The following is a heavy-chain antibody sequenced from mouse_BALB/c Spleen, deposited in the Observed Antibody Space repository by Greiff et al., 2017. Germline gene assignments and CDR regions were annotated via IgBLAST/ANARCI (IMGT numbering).Heavy chain of an antibody. CDR2: INPYNGDT. J-gene: IGHJ3*01. CDR3: ARLRTYYDYDVAY. CDR1: GYSFTGYN. Sequence: VQLQQSGPELEKPGASVKISCKASGYSFTGYNMNWVKQSHGKSLDWIGRINPYNGDTFYNQKFKGKATLTVDKSSSTAHMELRSLTSEDSAVYYCARLRTYYDYDVAYWGQGTLVTVSA. V-gene: IGHV1-20*01. D-gene: IGHD2-4*01.